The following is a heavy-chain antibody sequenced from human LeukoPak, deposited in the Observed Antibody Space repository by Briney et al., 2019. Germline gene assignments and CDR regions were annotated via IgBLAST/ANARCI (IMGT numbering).Heavy chain of an antibody. V-gene: IGHV1-69*05. CDR3: ARTFAGKYCGGDCYITLDY. J-gene: IGHJ4*02. CDR1: GGTFSSYA. D-gene: IGHD2-21*02. CDR2: IIPIFGTA. Sequence: SVKVPCKASGGTFSSYAISWVRQAPGQGLEWMGGIIPIFGTANYAQKFQGRVTITTDESTSTAYMELSSLRSEDTAVYYCARTFAGKYCGGDCYITLDYWGQGTLVTVSS.